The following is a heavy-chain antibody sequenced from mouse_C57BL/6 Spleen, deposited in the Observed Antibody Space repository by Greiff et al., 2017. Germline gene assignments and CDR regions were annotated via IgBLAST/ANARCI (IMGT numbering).Heavy chain of an antibody. J-gene: IGHJ1*03. Sequence: EVKVVESGGGLVRPGGSMKLSCAASGFTFSDAWMDWVRQSPEKGLEWVAEIRNKANNHATYYAESVKGRFTISRDDSKSSVYLQMNSLRAEDTGIYYCTGSSYPYWYFDVWGTGTTVTVSS. D-gene: IGHD1-1*01. V-gene: IGHV6-6*01. CDR1: GFTFSDAW. CDR2: IRNKANNHAT. CDR3: TGSSYPYWYFDV.